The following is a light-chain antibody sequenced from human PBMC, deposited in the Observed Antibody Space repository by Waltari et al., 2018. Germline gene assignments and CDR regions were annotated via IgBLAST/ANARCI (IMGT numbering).Light chain of an antibody. CDR1: SSDIGSYDL. CDR2: EVR. V-gene: IGLV2-23*02. J-gene: IGLJ1*01. Sequence: QSALTQPASVSGSPGQSITISCTGTSSDIGSYDLVSWYQHHPGKAPKLMIFEVRKRPSGFSTRFSGSKSCNTASLTISGLQAEDEADYHCCSYAGNSIYVFGTGTKVTVL. CDR3: CSYAGNSIYV.